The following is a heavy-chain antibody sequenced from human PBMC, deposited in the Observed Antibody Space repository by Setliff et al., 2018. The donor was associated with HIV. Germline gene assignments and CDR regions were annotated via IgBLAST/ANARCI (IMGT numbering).Heavy chain of an antibody. CDR2: IYNSGTT. Sequence: SETLSLTCTISGGSSSSYYWSWIRQPAGRGLEWIGRIYNSGTTNYNPSLKSRVTMSIDTSKNQFSLKLTSVTAADTAVYYCARDRHSSGLGSYGPWGPGTLVTVSS. J-gene: IGHJ5*02. CDR3: ARDRHSSGLGSYGP. V-gene: IGHV4-4*07. D-gene: IGHD3-10*01. CDR1: GGSSSSYY.